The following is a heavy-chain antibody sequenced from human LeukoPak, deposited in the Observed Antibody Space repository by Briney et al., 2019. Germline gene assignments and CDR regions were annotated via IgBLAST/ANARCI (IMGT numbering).Heavy chain of an antibody. J-gene: IGHJ5*02. CDR3: ATKDPQGFWSGLNWFDP. CDR1: GYTLTELS. D-gene: IGHD3-3*01. CDR2: FDPEDGET. Sequence: GASVKVSCKVSGYTLTELSMHWVRQAPGKGLEWMGGFDPEDGETIYAQKFQGRVTMTEDTSTDTAYMELSSLRSEDTAVYYCATKDPQGFWSGLNWFDPWGQGTLVTVSS. V-gene: IGHV1-24*01.